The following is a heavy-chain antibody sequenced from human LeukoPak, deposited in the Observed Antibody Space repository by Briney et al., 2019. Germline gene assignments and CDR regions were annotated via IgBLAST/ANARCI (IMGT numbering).Heavy chain of an antibody. D-gene: IGHD1-1*01. V-gene: IGHV3-11*01. CDR3: ARGGRVHYYYMDV. CDR2: ISSSGSTI. J-gene: IGHJ6*03. CDR1: GFAFSDYY. Sequence: PGGSLRLSCVASGFAFSDYYMSWIRQAPGKGLEWVSYISSSGSTIYYADSVKGRFTISRDNAKNSLYLQMNSLRAEDTAVYYCARGGRVHYYYMDVWGKGTTVTVSS.